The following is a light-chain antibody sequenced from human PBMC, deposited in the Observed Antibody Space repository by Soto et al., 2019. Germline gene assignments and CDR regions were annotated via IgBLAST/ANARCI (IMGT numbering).Light chain of an antibody. J-gene: IGLJ1*01. Sequence: QSVLTQPASVSGSAGQSITISCSGTMRDVGAYNLVSWYQQHPGTAPKLIIYEVRNRPSGISSRFSGSRSGNTASLTISGLQSEDEGDYYCSSYTDTNTYVFGSGTKVTVL. V-gene: IGLV2-23*02. CDR3: SSYTDTNTYV. CDR1: MRDVGAYNL. CDR2: EVR.